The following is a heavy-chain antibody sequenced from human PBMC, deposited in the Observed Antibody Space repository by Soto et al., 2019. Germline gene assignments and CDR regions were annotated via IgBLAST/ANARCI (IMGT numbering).Heavy chain of an antibody. V-gene: IGHV3-48*03. D-gene: IGHD3-22*01. CDR1: GFTFSSYE. J-gene: IGHJ6*02. CDR3: ARVRSSGGYYYGMDV. Sequence: GGSLRLSCTASGFTFSSYEMNWVRQAPGKGLEWVSYISSSGSTIYYADSVKGRFTISRDNAKNSLYLQMNSLRAEDTAVYYCARVRSSGGYYYGMDVWGQGTTVTVSS. CDR2: ISSSGSTI.